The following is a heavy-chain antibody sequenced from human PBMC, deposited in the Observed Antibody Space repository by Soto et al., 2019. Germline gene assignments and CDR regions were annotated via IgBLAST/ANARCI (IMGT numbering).Heavy chain of an antibody. V-gene: IGHV3-23*01. Sequence: GGSLRLSCAASGFTFSSYAMSWVRQAPGKGLEWVSAISGSGGSTYYADSVKGRFTISRDNSKNTLYLQMNSLRAEDTAVYYCAKSERQILPIPDAFDIWGQGTMVTVSS. J-gene: IGHJ3*02. CDR3: AKSERQILPIPDAFDI. CDR2: ISGSGGST. CDR1: GFTFSSYA.